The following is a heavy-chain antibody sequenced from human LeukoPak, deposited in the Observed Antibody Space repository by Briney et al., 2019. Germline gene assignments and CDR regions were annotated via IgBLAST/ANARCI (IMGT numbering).Heavy chain of an antibody. Sequence: WGSLTLSCAASGFTFNIYAMSRLAPAPGNGLEGVLAISGSGGSTYYADSVKGRFTISRDNSKNTLYLQMNSLRAEDTAVYYCAKDHSGWPRGYFDYWGQGTLVTVSS. D-gene: IGHD3-10*01. J-gene: IGHJ4*02. CDR3: AKDHSGWPRGYFDY. CDR1: GFTFNIYA. V-gene: IGHV3-23*01. CDR2: ISGSGGST.